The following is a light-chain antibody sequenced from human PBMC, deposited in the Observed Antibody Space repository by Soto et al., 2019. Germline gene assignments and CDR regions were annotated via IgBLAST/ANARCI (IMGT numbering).Light chain of an antibody. CDR3: QSYDSSLTDDV. CDR1: SSDIGAGYD. V-gene: IGLV1-40*01. CDR2: SNA. Sequence: QTVVTQPPSVSEAPGQRVTISCTGTSSDIGAGYDVHWYQQLPGAAPKLLIYSNAIRPSGVPDRFSASKSGTSASLAITGLRAEDEADYYCQSYDSSLTDDVFGTGTKVTVL. J-gene: IGLJ1*01.